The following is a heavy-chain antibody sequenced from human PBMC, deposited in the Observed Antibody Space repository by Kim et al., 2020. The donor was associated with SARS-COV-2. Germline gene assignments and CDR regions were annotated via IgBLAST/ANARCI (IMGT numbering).Heavy chain of an antibody. CDR3: ARVRGASNYYDSSGYYAT. CDR2: IKQDGSEK. CDR1: GFTFSSYW. V-gene: IGHV3-7*01. Sequence: GGSLRLSCAASGFTFSSYWMSWVRQAPGKGLEWVANIKQDGSEKYYVDSVNGRFTISRDNAKNSLYLQMNSLRAEDTAVYYCARVRGASNYYDSSGYYATWGQGTLVTVSS. J-gene: IGHJ5*02. D-gene: IGHD3-22*01.